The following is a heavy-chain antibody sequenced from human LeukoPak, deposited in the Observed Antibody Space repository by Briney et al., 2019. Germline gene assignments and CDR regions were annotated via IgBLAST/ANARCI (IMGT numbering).Heavy chain of an antibody. CDR2: LSGSGVST. J-gene: IGHJ6*02. V-gene: IGHV3-23*01. CDR3: ARAEYRSGWYGAPGDYYYGMDV. D-gene: IGHD6-19*01. Sequence: PGGSLRLSCAASGFTFSSYAMSWVRQAPGKGLEWVSALSGSGVSTYYADSVKGRFTISRDNSKNTLYLQMNSLRVEDTAVYYCARAEYRSGWYGAPGDYYYGMDVWGQGTTVTVSS. CDR1: GFTFSSYA.